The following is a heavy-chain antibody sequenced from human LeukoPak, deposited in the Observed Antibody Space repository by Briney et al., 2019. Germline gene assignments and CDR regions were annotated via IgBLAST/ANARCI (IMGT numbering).Heavy chain of an antibody. CDR2: ISSSGSTI. J-gene: IGHJ6*03. CDR3: ARDRVGYCSSTSCYASYYYYMDV. D-gene: IGHD2-2*01. V-gene: IGHV3-48*03. Sequence: PGGSLRLSCAASGFTFSSYEMNWVRQAPGKGLEWVSYISSSGSTIYYADSVKGRFTISRDNARNSLYLQMNSLRAEDTAVYYCARDRVGYCSSTSCYASYYYYMDVWGKGTTVTVSS. CDR1: GFTFSSYE.